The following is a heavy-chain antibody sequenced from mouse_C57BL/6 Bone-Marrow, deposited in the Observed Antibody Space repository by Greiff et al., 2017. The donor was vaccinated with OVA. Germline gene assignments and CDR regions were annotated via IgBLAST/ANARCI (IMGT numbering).Heavy chain of an antibody. CDR3: ARTYYGSSSSFAY. Sequence: VMLVESGPGLVQPSQSLSITCTVSGFSLTSYGVHWVRQSPGKGLEWLGVIWSGGSTDYNAAFISRLSISKDNSKSQVFFKMNSLQADDTAIYYCARTYYGSSSSFAYWGQGTLVTVSA. CDR1: GFSLTSYG. D-gene: IGHD1-1*01. CDR2: IWSGGST. V-gene: IGHV2-2*01. J-gene: IGHJ3*01.